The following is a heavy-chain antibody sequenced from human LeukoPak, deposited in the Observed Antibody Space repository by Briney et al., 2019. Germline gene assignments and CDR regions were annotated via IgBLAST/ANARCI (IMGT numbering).Heavy chain of an antibody. CDR1: GFTFSSYW. D-gene: IGHD3-22*01. Sequence: GGSLRLSCAASGFTFSSYWMSWVRQAPGKGREGVANIKEDGSEEYYVDSVKGRFSISRDNAKNSLYLQMNSLRAEDTAVYYCARDWLAGNPYHAFDLWGKGTMVTVSS. CDR2: IKEDGSEE. V-gene: IGHV3-7*01. CDR3: ARDWLAGNPYHAFDL. J-gene: IGHJ3*01.